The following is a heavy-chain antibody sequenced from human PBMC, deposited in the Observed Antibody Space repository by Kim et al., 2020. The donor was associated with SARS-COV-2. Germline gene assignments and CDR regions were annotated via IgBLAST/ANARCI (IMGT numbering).Heavy chain of an antibody. D-gene: IGHD3-10*01. CDR3: VRVGFGSGIRFDY. V-gene: IGHV1-69*13. CDR2: INPMVGAA. J-gene: IGHJ4*02. CDR1: RYTFTSFS. Sequence: SVKVSCKASRYTFTSFSIHWVRQAPGQGLEWMGGINPMVGAANYAQKFQGRVTLTADESTNTAYMELSSLRSEDTAVYYCVRVGFGSGIRFDYWGQGTLVTVSS.